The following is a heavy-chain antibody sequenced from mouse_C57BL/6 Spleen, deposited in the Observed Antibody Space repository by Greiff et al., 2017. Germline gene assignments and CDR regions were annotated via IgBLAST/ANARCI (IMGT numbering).Heavy chain of an antibody. CDR3: ARRDSSGPHYYAMDY. CDR2: IYPSDSET. D-gene: IGHD3-2*02. CDR1: GYTFTSYW. J-gene: IGHJ4*01. Sequence: QVHVKQPGAELVRPGSSVKLSCKASGYTFTSYWMDWVKQRPGQGLEWIGNIYPSDSETHYNQKFKDKATLTVDKSSSTAYMQLSSLTSEDSAVYYCARRDSSGPHYYAMDYWGQGTSVTVSS. V-gene: IGHV1-61*01.